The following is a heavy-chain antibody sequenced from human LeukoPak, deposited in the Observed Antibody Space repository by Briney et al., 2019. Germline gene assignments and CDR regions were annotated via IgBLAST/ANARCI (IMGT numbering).Heavy chain of an antibody. J-gene: IGHJ4*02. D-gene: IGHD2-15*01. Sequence: GASVKVSCKASGGTFSSYAISWVRQAPGQGLEWMGGIIPIFGTANYAQKFQGRVTITADESTSTAYMELSSLRSEDTAVYYCARDRLLSVSPPYFDYWGQGTLVTVCS. CDR1: GGTFSSYA. CDR2: IIPIFGTA. V-gene: IGHV1-69*13. CDR3: ARDRLLSVSPPYFDY.